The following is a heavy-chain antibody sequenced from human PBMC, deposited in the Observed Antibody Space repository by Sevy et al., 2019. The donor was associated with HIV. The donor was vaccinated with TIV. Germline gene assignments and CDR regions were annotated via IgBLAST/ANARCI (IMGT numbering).Heavy chain of an antibody. J-gene: IGHJ4*02. CDR2: IYYNGHI. CDR1: GGSITSLY. Sequence: GSLRLSCTVSGGSITSLYWYWIRQPPGKGLEWIANIYYNGHINYNPSLKSRVTLSLDTSKNQFSLRLSSVTAADTAMYYCAGENAWGRGYSWGQGTLVTVSS. V-gene: IGHV4-59*08. D-gene: IGHD1-26*01. CDR3: AGENAWGRGYS.